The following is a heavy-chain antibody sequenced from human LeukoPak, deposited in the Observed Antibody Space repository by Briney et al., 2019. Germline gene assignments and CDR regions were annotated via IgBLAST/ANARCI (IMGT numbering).Heavy chain of an antibody. D-gene: IGHD6-13*01. CDR3: ARALSGKGYRAYMDV. J-gene: IGHJ6*03. Sequence: GASVKVSCKASGYTFTSYYMHWVRQAPGQGLEWMGIINPSGGNTNYAQKLQGRVTMTTDTSTSTAYMELRSLRSDDTAVYYCARALSGKGYRAYMDVWGKGTTVTTSS. V-gene: IGHV1-46*01. CDR2: INPSGGNT. CDR1: GYTFTSYY.